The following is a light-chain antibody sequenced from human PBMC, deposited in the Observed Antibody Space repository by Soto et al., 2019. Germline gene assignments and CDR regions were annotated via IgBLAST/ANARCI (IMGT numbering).Light chain of an antibody. CDR3: QQRYNWPIT. V-gene: IGKV3-11*01. CDR1: QSVSST. CDR2: ADS. J-gene: IGKJ5*01. Sequence: EIVMTQSPATLSVSPGEIAALSGRASQSVSSTLAWYQQKPGQAPRLLIYADSNRATGIPARFSGSGSGTDFTLTISSLEPEDFSVYYCQQRYNWPITFGQGTRLEIK.